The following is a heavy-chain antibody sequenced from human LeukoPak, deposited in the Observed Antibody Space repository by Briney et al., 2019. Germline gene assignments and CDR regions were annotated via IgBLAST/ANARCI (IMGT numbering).Heavy chain of an antibody. CDR1: GGNFRNYG. Sequence: SVKVSCKASGGNFRNYGFHWVRQAPGQGLEWMGGMLPIFGTANYAQKFQGRVTITADESSNTASLDLSSLTSEDTAVYYCATDPNPYSSTSGYFDFWGQGTLDTVSS. J-gene: IGHJ4*02. CDR2: MLPIFGTA. V-gene: IGHV1-69*13. D-gene: IGHD6-13*01. CDR3: ATDPNPYSSTSGYFDF.